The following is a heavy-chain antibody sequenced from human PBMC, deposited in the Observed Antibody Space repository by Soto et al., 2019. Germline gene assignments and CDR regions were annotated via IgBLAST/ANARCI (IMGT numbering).Heavy chain of an antibody. D-gene: IGHD6-13*01. Sequence: GGSLRLSCAASGFTFSNYAMSWVRQAPGKGLEWVSGISGSGGSTFYADSVKGRFTISRDNSKNTLYLQMNSLRAEDTAVYYCAKEITGYSTIGNWFDPWGQGTLVTVSS. CDR2: ISGSGGST. CDR1: GFTFSNYA. J-gene: IGHJ5*02. V-gene: IGHV3-23*01. CDR3: AKEITGYSTIGNWFDP.